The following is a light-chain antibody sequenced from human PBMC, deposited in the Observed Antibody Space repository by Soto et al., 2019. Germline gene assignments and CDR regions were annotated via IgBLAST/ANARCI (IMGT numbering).Light chain of an antibody. CDR1: QSVSNN. Sequence: EIVMTQSPATLSVSPGEGATLSCRASQSVSNNVAWYQQKPGQAPRLLIFGASTRATGIPVRFSGSGSGRQFTLTITRLETEDFAVYHCQQYSNSPLTFGGGTKVDIK. CDR2: GAS. J-gene: IGKJ4*01. CDR3: QQYSNSPLT. V-gene: IGKV3-15*01.